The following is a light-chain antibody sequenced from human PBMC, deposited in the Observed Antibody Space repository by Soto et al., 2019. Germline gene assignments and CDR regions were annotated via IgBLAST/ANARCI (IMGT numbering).Light chain of an antibody. Sequence: QPVLTQPSSLSASPRASASLTCTLRSGINVGTYRIYWYQQKPGSPPQYLLRYKSDSDKQQGSGVPSRFSGSKDASANAGILLISGLQSEDEADYYCMIWHSSAWVFGGGTKLTVL. V-gene: IGLV5-45*03. CDR1: SGINVGTYR. J-gene: IGLJ3*02. CDR3: MIWHSSAWV. CDR2: YKSDSDK.